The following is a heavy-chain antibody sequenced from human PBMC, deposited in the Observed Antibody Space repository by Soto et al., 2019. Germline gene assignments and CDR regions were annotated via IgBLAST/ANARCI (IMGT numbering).Heavy chain of an antibody. Sequence: PSETLSLTCTVSGGSISSGGYYWSWIRQHPGKGLEWIGYIYYSGSTYYNTSLKSRVTISVDTSKNQFSLKLSSVTAAVTAVYYCARDHRGIVATFDYWGQGTLVTVSS. CDR1: GGSISSGGYY. J-gene: IGHJ4*02. CDR3: ARDHRGIVATFDY. V-gene: IGHV4-31*03. D-gene: IGHD5-12*01. CDR2: IYYSGST.